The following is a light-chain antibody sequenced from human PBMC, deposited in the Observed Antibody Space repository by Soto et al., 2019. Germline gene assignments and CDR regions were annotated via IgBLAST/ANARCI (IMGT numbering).Light chain of an antibody. CDR2: NDD. CDR1: ISNIGKDT. V-gene: IGLV1-44*01. Sequence: QSVLTQPPSVSGTPGLRFNISCSGGISNIGKDTVNWYQQRPGTAPKLLMFNDDKRPSGVPDRFSGSRSGTSASLAISGRQSDDEAVYFCSPWDDSLNGWVFGGGTKVTVL. J-gene: IGLJ3*02. CDR3: SPWDDSLNGWV.